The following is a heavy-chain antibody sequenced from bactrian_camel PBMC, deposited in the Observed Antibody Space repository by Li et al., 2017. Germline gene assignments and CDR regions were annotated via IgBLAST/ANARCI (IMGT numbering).Heavy chain of an antibody. CDR1: GFIFSSYV. Sequence: DVQLVESGGGLVQPGGSLRLSCAASGFIFSSYVMTWIRQAPGVGLEWVSGISTGAGNTFYADSAKGRFTISRDNAKNTLYLQMNHLKTEDTAVYYCAATDGWVPSSLGQGTQVTVS. CDR2: ISTGAGNT. D-gene: IGHD5*01. V-gene: IGHV3S40*01. J-gene: IGHJ4*01.